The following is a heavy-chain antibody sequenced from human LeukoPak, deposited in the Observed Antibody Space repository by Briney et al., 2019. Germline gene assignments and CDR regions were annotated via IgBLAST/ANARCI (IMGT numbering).Heavy chain of an antibody. D-gene: IGHD6-13*01. CDR2: IYYTGNT. V-gene: IGHV4-59*01. Sequence: SSETLSLTCSVSGDSIRSFFWSWFRQPPGKGLEWLGYIYYTGNTNYNTSLKSRVALSVDTSKNQFSLNLTAVTAADTAVYYCARGMAAAETRARNYYMDVWGEGTTVTVSS. J-gene: IGHJ6*03. CDR1: GDSIRSFF. CDR3: ARGMAAAETRARNYYMDV.